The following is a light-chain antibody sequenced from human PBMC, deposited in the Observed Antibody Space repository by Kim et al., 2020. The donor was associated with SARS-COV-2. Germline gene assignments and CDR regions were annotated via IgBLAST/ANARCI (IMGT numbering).Light chain of an antibody. CDR1: QSISTY. Sequence: DIQMTQSPPSLSASVGDRVTIVCRASQSISTYLNWYQQKPGKAPKLLIYAASNLQSGVPSRFSGSGSGTDFTITISSLQPEDFATYYCQQSHTAPSLTFGGGTKVDIK. CDR2: AAS. V-gene: IGKV1-39*01. J-gene: IGKJ4*01. CDR3: QQSHTAPSLT.